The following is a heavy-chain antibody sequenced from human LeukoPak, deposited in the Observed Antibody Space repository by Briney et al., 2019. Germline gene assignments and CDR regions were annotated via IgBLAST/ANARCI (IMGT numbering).Heavy chain of an antibody. CDR2: IGSSGSTK. CDR1: GFTFSSYE. V-gene: IGHV3-48*03. CDR3: VSEDSSGYLGDAFDI. Sequence: SGGSLRLSCAASGFTFSSYEMNWVRQAPGKGLEWVSYIGSSGSTKIYADSVRGRFTNSRDNAKNSLYLQMNSLRVEDTAVYYCVSEDSSGYLGDAFDIWGQGTMVTVSS. J-gene: IGHJ3*02. D-gene: IGHD3-22*01.